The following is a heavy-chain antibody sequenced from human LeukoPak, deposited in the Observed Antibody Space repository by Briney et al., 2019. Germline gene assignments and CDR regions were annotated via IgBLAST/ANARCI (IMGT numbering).Heavy chain of an antibody. V-gene: IGHV3-74*01. D-gene: IGHD2/OR15-2a*01. CDR3: ARGRNTSPDY. CDR1: GFTFSSYW. J-gene: IGHJ4*02. CDR2: INIHGTST. Sequence: PGGSLRLSCAASGFTFSSYWMHWVRQAPGKGLVWASRINIHGTSTTYADSVKGRFTISRDDAKNTLYLQMNSLRAEDTAVYYCARGRNTSPDYWGQGTLVTVSS.